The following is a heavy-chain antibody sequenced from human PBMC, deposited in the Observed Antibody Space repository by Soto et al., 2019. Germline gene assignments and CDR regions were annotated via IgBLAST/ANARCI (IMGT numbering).Heavy chain of an antibody. J-gene: IGHJ6*02. Sequence: PGWSLRLSCAASGFTFSSYGMHWVRQAPGKGLEWVAVISYDGSNKYYADSVKGRFTISRDNSKNTLYLQMNSLRAEDTAVYYCAKDLKSSSWLRGPRRYYGMDVWAQGTTVTVS. CDR3: AKDLKSSSWLRGPRRYYGMDV. V-gene: IGHV3-30*18. CDR2: ISYDGSNK. CDR1: GFTFSSYG. D-gene: IGHD6-13*01.